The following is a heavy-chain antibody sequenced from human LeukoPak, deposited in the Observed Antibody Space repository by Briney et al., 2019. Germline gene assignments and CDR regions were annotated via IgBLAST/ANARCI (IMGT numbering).Heavy chain of an antibody. V-gene: IGHV4-4*07. CDR2: IYPSVST. D-gene: IGHD6-13*01. Sequence: SETLSLICTVSGGSISAYYWSWIRQPAGKALEWIGRIYPSVSTDYNPSLKSRVTVSVDTSKNQLSLKLSSVTAADTAVYFCVRYGSKWPWFDYWGQGTQVTVSS. CDR3: VRYGSKWPWFDY. J-gene: IGHJ4*02. CDR1: GGSISAYY.